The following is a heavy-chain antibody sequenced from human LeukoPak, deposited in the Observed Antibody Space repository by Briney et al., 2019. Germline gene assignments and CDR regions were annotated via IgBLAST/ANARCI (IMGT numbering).Heavy chain of an antibody. CDR2: ISSRGSNI. Sequence: GGSLRLSCAASGFTFSSYAMSWVRQAPGKGLEWVSYISSRGSNIYYADSVTGRFTISRDNAKNSLFLQMNSLRPEDTAIYYCARGRYSADYWGQGTLVTVSS. J-gene: IGHJ4*02. D-gene: IGHD2-21*01. CDR3: ARGRYSADY. V-gene: IGHV3-48*03. CDR1: GFTFSSYA.